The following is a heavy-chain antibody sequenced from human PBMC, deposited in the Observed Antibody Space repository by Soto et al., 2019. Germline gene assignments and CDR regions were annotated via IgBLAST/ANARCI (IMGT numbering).Heavy chain of an antibody. CDR3: ARHSGYDIENYYYYRDV. CDR1: GFSLSTSGVG. Sequence: QITLKESGPTLVKPTQTLTLTCTFSGFSLSTSGVGVGWIRQPPGKALEWLALIYWDDDKRYSPSLKSRLTITKDTSKNQVVLTMTNMDPVDTATYYCARHSGYDIENYYYYRDVWGKGTTVTVSS. V-gene: IGHV2-5*02. CDR2: IYWDDDK. D-gene: IGHD5-12*01. J-gene: IGHJ6*03.